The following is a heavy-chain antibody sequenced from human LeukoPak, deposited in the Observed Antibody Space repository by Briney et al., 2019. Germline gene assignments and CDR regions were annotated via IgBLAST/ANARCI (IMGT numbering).Heavy chain of an antibody. CDR2: ISTSGGYI. D-gene: IGHD1-26*01. CDR1: GFTFSSYS. V-gene: IGHV3-21*01. J-gene: IGHJ4*02. CDR3: ARDLVLSRSVGASEKVDY. Sequence: GGSLTLSCAASGFTFSSYSMNWVRQAPGKGLEWVSSISTSGGYIYYADSVKGRFTMSRDNAKNSLYLQMDSLRAEDTAVYYCARDLVLSRSVGASEKVDYWGQGTLVTVSS.